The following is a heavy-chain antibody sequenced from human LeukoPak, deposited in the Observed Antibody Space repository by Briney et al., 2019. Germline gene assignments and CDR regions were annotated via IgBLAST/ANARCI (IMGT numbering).Heavy chain of an antibody. Sequence: GGSLRLSCAASGFTFSSHVMHWVRQAPGKGLEWLAVISKDGSSEFCADSVKGRFTISRDNSKNTLDLQMNSLRVEDTALYYCARDEGTVWNIKNYGFDVWGQGTVVTVSS. D-gene: IGHD1/OR15-1a*01. J-gene: IGHJ3*01. CDR1: GFTFSSHV. V-gene: IGHV3-30*01. CDR3: ARDEGTVWNIKNYGFDV. CDR2: ISKDGSSE.